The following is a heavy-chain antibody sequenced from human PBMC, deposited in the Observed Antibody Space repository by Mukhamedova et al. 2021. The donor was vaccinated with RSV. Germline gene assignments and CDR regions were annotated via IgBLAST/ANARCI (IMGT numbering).Heavy chain of an antibody. CDR3: ARGVGWEILMDS. Sequence: RVTVSLDTSKNQFSLNLNSVTAADTAVYYCARGVGWEILMDSWGQGILVIVSS. D-gene: IGHD1-26*01. V-gene: IGHV4-34*01. J-gene: IGHJ4*02.